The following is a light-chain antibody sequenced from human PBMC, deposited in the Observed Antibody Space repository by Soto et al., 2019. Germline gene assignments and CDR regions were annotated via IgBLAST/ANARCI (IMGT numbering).Light chain of an antibody. CDR3: QQYAGSAT. J-gene: IGKJ1*01. CDR1: QSVRSSS. CDR2: GAS. Sequence: VLTQSPGTLSVSPGETATLSCRASQSVRSSSLAWYQQKPGQAPRLLIYGASSRATGVPDRFSGSGSGTDFTLTDSRLEPEYFAVYYYQQYAGSATFGQGTKVEIK. V-gene: IGKV3-20*01.